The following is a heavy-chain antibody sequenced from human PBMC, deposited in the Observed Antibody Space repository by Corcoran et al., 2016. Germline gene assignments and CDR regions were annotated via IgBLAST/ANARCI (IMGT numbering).Heavy chain of an antibody. D-gene: IGHD6-6*01. CDR1: GGSFSGYY. CDR3: ARGPRAARRIQDAFDI. V-gene: IGHV4-34*01. Sequence: QVQLQQWGAGLLKPSETLSLTCAVYGGSFSGYYWSWIRQPPGKGLEWIGEINHSGSTNYNPSLKSRVTISVDTSKNQFSLKLSSVTAADTAVYYCARGPRAARRIQDAFDIWGQGTMVTVSS. CDR2: INHSGST. J-gene: IGHJ3*02.